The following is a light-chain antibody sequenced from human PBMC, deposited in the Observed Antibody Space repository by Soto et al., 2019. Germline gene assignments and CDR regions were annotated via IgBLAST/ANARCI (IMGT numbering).Light chain of an antibody. CDR2: DVS. CDR3: SSYTSSSTYV. V-gene: IGLV2-14*01. CDR1: SSDVGGYNY. J-gene: IGLJ1*01. Sequence: QSVLTQPAYVSGSPGQSITISCTGTSSDVGGYNYVSWYQQHPGKAPKLMIYDVSNRPPGVSNRFSGSKSGNTASLTISGLQAEDEADYYCSSYTSSSTYVFGTGTKVTVL.